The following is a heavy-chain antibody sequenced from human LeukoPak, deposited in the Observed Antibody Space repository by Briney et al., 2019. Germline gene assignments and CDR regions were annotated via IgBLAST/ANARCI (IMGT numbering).Heavy chain of an antibody. CDR2: IYYSGST. V-gene: IGHV4-59*01. D-gene: IGHD2-2*01. J-gene: IGHJ3*02. Sequence: PSETLSLTCTVSGGSISSYYWSWIRQPPGKGLEWIGYIYYSGSTNYSPSLKSRVTISVDTSKNQFSLKLSSVTAADTAVYYCARGREDCSSTSCYVFPDAFDIWGQGTMVTVSS. CDR3: ARGREDCSSTSCYVFPDAFDI. CDR1: GGSISSYY.